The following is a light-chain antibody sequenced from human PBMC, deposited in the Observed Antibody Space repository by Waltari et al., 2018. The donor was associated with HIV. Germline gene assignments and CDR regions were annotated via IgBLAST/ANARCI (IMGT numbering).Light chain of an antibody. CDR3: SSYTNSRTLWV. V-gene: IGLV2-14*03. J-gene: IGLJ3*02. CDR1: NGDIGGYDF. Sequence: LTQPASVSGSPGQSITIPCTGTNGDIGGYDFVSWYKQYPGKAPKFIIYEVRNRPSGVSHRFSGSKSGNTASLTISGLQAEDEATYYCSSYTNSRTLWVFGGGTRLTVL. CDR2: EVR.